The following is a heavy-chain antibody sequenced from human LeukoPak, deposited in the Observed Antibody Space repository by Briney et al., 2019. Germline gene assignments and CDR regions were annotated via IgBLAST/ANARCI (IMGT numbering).Heavy chain of an antibody. CDR1: GFTFSSFG. CDR2: IWYDGSNK. D-gene: IGHD1-26*01. V-gene: IGHV3-33*01. CDR3: ARSVGATTDWFDP. J-gene: IGHJ5*02. Sequence: GGSLRLSCAASGFTFSSFGVYWVRQAPGKGLEWVAVIWYDGSNKYYADSVKGRFTISRDNSKNTLYLQMNSLRAEDTAIYYCARSVGATTDWFDPWGQGTLVTVSS.